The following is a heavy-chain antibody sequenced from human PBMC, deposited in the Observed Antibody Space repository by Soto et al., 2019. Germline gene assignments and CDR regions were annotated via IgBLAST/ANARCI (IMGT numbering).Heavy chain of an antibody. CDR1: GGSISRGAFY. CDR2: IYYSGST. CDR3: ARDWGDGCGYDQ. Sequence: QVQLQESGPGLVKPSQTLSLTCTVSGGSISRGAFYWTWIRQHPGKGLEWIGFIYYSGSTSYNPSLKSRVTIALDTSKNQFSLNLTSVTAADTAVYYCARDWGDGCGYDQWGQGTLVSVSS. D-gene: IGHD2-21*02. J-gene: IGHJ5*02. V-gene: IGHV4-31*03.